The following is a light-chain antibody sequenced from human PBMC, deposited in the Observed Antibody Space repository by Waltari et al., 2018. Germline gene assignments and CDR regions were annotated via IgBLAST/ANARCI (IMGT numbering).Light chain of an antibody. CDR2: DAS. J-gene: IGKJ1*01. CDR3: QHYVRLPAT. Sequence: EMGLTQPPAPRSFSPGEKATLACRASQSVGRSLAWYQQKPGQAPRLLIYDASRRATGIPDRFSGSGSGTDFSLTISTLEPEDFAVYYCQHYVRLPATFGQGTKVEI. CDR1: QSVGRS. V-gene: IGKV3-20*01.